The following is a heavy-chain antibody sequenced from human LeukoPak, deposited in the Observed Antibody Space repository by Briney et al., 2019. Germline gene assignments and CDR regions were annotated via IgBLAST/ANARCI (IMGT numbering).Heavy chain of an antibody. J-gene: IGHJ3*02. CDR2: IYPGDSDT. Sequence: GESLKISCKGSGYSFTSYWIGWVRQMPGKGLEWMGIIYPGDSDTRYSPSFQGQVTISADKSISTAYLQWSSLKASDTAMYYCARRRNGVVWWSGYYAFDIWGQGTMVTVSS. D-gene: IGHD3-3*01. CDR3: ARRRNGVVWWSGYYAFDI. CDR1: GYSFTSYW. V-gene: IGHV5-51*01.